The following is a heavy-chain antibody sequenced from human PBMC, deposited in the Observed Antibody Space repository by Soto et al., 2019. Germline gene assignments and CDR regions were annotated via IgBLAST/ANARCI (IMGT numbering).Heavy chain of an antibody. CDR1: GFSLSTSGVG. J-gene: IGHJ6*02. CDR3: LHMRGSGLFGMDV. V-gene: IGHV2-5*01. Sequence: QITLKESGPTLMKPTQTLTLTCAFSGFSLSTSGVGVGWVRQPPGTALEWLALIFSNDDKRYRPSLMSRLTVTNHTSKDPVVLTMTNLDPVDTATYYCLHMRGSGLFGMDVLGQGTTVTVSS. CDR2: IFSNDDK. D-gene: IGHD3-10*01.